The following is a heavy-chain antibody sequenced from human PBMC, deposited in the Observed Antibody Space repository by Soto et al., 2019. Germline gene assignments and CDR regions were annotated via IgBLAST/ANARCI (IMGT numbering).Heavy chain of an antibody. CDR1: GFTFSSYA. J-gene: IGHJ4*02. CDR2: ITASGDAT. D-gene: IGHD2-15*01. Sequence: EVQLLESGGGLEQPGGSLRLSCAASGFTFSSYAMTWVRQAPGKGLECVSVITASGDATAYADSVKGRFTMSRDNSQNTLFLQMNSLRVEDTAVYYCAKVTLRWCSGATCYPFDSWGQGTLVTVSS. CDR3: AKVTLRWCSGATCYPFDS. V-gene: IGHV3-23*01.